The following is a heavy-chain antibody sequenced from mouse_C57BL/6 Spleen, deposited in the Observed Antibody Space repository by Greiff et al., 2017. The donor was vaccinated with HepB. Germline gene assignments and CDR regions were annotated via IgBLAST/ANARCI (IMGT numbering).Heavy chain of an antibody. CDR2: IWSGGST. CDR1: GFSLTSYG. Sequence: VQVVESGPGLVQPSQSLSITCTVSGFSLTSYGVHWVRQSPGKGLEWLGVIWSGGSTDYNAAFISRLSISKDNSKSQVFFKMNRLQADDTAIYYCASYGNYVGAMDYWGQGTSVTVSS. D-gene: IGHD2-1*01. V-gene: IGHV2-2*01. CDR3: ASYGNYVGAMDY. J-gene: IGHJ4*01.